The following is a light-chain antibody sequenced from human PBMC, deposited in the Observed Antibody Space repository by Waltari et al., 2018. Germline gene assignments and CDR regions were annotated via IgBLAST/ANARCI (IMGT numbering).Light chain of an antibody. Sequence: QSALTQPAPVSGSPGQSITISCTGTSSDVGRYNLVSWYQQHPGKAPKLMIYEGSKRPSGVSNRFSGSKSGNTASLTISGLQAEDEADYYCCSYAGSSTLNVVFGGGTKLTVL. CDR3: CSYAGSSTLNVV. J-gene: IGLJ2*01. V-gene: IGLV2-23*01. CDR1: SSDVGRYNL. CDR2: EGS.